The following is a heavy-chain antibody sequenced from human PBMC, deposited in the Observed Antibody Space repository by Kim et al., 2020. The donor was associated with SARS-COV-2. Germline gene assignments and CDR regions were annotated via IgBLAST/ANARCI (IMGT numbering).Heavy chain of an antibody. CDR3: ARGRGRVVVVPAAIRWFDP. D-gene: IGHD2-2*02. J-gene: IGHJ5*02. Sequence: SETLSLTCAVYGGSFSGYYWSWIRQPPGKGLEWIGEINHSGSTNYNPSLKSRVTISVDTSKNQFSLKLSSVTAADTAVYYCARGRGRVVVVPAAIRWFDPWGQGTLVTVSS. CDR2: INHSGST. CDR1: GGSFSGYY. V-gene: IGHV4-34*01.